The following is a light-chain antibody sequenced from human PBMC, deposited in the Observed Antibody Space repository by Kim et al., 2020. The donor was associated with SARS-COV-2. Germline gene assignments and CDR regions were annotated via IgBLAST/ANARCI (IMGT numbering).Light chain of an antibody. CDR3: QKYKSAPPT. CDR1: QDISNY. Sequence: ASVGDRVTLTCRASQDISNYLAWYQQKPGKVPKLLIYAASTLQSGVPSRFSGSGSGTDFTLTISSLQPEDVATYYCQKYKSAPPTFGGGTKVDIK. CDR2: AAS. J-gene: IGKJ4*01. V-gene: IGKV1-27*01.